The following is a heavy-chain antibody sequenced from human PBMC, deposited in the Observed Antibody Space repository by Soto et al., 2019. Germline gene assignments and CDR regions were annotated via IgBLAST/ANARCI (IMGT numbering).Heavy chain of an antibody. Sequence: LSLTCTVSGGSVSSGSYYWTWIRQPPGKGLEWLGYIYYSGTTYYNPSLRSRVTISVDTSKNQFSLKLSSVTAADTAVYYCAREPARGNAFDIWGQGTMVTVSS. CDR1: GGSVSSGSYY. CDR3: AREPARGNAFDI. J-gene: IGHJ3*02. D-gene: IGHD2-2*01. CDR2: IYYSGTT. V-gene: IGHV4-30-4*08.